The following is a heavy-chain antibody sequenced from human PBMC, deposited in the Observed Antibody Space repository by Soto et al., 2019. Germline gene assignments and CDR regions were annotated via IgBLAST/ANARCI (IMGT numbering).Heavy chain of an antibody. CDR3: ATLSPGWGDCHRGCAVYYFDY. Sequence: GASVKVSCKVSGYTLTELSMHWVRQAPGKGLERKGGFDSEDGETIYAQKFQGRVTMTEDTSTDTAYMELSSLRSEDTAVYYCATLSPGWGDCHRGCAVYYFDYWGQGTLVTVSS. J-gene: IGHJ4*02. CDR2: FDSEDGET. V-gene: IGHV1-24*01. CDR1: GYTLTELS. D-gene: IGHD2-21*02.